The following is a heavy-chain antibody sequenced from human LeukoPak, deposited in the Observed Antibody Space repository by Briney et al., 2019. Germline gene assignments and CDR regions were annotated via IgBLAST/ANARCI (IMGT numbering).Heavy chain of an antibody. V-gene: IGHV6-1*01. Sequence: SQTLSLTCAISGDSVSRYNAAWNWIRQSPSRGLEWLGRTCYKSKWYNDYAESLKSRITISPDTSKNQFSLQLNSVTPEDTAVYFCARGADYYFPVGVWGQGTTVTVSS. J-gene: IGHJ6*03. CDR1: GDSVSRYNAA. CDR2: TCYKSKWYN. CDR3: ARGADYYFPVGV.